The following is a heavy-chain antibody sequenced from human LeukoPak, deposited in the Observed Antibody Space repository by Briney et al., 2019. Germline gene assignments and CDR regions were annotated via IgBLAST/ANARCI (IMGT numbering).Heavy chain of an antibody. CDR1: GGSISSYY. CDR3: ARGGKITMVRGVIRYYYMDV. J-gene: IGHJ6*03. D-gene: IGHD3-10*01. CDR2: IYYSGST. V-gene: IGHV4-59*08. Sequence: NSSETLSLTCTVSGGSISSYYWSWIRQPPGKGLEWIGYIYYSGSTNYNPSLKSRVTISVNTSKNQFSLKLSSVTAADTAVYYCARGGKITMVRGVIRYYYMDVWGKGTTVTISS.